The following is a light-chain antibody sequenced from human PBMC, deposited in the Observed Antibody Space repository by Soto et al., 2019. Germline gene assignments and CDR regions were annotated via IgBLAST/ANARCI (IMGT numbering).Light chain of an antibody. J-gene: IGLJ1*01. CDR2: EVN. CDR3: CSYAGSTTHYV. Sequence: QPVLTQPAAGSGSNLHSSSISCTETSSDVGYYNLVSWYQQHPGKAPKLIIYEVNKRPSGFSNRFSGSKSGNTASLTISGLQAEDEADYYCCSYAGSTTHYVFGTGTKVTVL. V-gene: IGLV2-23*02. CDR1: SSDVGYYNL.